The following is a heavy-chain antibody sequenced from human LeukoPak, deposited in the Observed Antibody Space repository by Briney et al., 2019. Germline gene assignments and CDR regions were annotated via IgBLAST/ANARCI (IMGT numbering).Heavy chain of an antibody. CDR1: RFTFSSYY. Sequence: PGGSLRLSCAASRFTFSSYYMNWVRQAPGKGLEWVSSISSSNTYIYYADSVKGRFTISRDNAKNSLYLQMNSLRVEDTAVYYCARDPPSTAINWFDPWGQGTLVMVSS. CDR3: ARDPPSTAINWFDP. V-gene: IGHV3-21*01. D-gene: IGHD4-17*01. CDR2: ISSSNTYI. J-gene: IGHJ5*02.